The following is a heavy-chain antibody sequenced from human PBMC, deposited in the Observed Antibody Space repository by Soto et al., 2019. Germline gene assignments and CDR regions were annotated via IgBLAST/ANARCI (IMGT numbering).Heavy chain of an antibody. Sequence: ETLSLTCTVSGDSISSYYWSWVRQAPGKGLEWVSVISGSGDSTYYADSVKGRFTISRDNSKNTLYLQMNSLRTEDTAVYYCARRGPGTYFDYWGQGTLVTVSS. CDR2: ISGSGDST. V-gene: IGHV3-23*01. CDR1: GDSISSYY. D-gene: IGHD6-13*01. J-gene: IGHJ4*02. CDR3: ARRGPGTYFDY.